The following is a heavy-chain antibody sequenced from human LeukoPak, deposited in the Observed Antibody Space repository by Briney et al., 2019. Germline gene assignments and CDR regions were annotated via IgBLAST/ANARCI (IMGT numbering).Heavy chain of an antibody. CDR2: IKQDGSEK. V-gene: IGHV3-7*05. CDR3: ARDAAVAGRTVTAGPCDY. J-gene: IGHJ4*02. Sequence: PGGSLRLSCAASGFTFSTYAMHWVRQAPGKGLEWVANIKQDGSEKYYVDSVKGRFTISRDNAKNSLYLQMNSLRAEDTAVYYCARDAAVAGRTVTAGPCDYWGQGTLVTVSS. CDR1: GFTFSTYA. D-gene: IGHD6-19*01.